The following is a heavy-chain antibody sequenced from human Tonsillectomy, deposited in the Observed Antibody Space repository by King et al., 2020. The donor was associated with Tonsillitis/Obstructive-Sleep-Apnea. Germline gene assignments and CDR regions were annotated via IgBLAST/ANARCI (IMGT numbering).Heavy chain of an antibody. CDR1: GGSISNYY. J-gene: IGHJ4*02. CDR3: ARGQFCGGACYTCDY. D-gene: IGHD2-21*02. V-gene: IGHV4-59*01. CDR2: IYYSGST. Sequence: QLQESGPGLVKPSETLSLTCTVSGGSISNYYWGWIRPPPGKGLECIGYIYYSGSTNYNPSLKSRVTISVDTSKNQFSLNLSSVTAADTAMYYCARGQFCGGACYTCDYGGQGSLVTVSS.